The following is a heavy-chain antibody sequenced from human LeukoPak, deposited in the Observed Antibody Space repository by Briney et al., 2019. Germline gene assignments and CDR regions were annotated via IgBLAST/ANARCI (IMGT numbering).Heavy chain of an antibody. CDR1: ELTFSTYG. V-gene: IGHV3-21*04. J-gene: IGHJ2*01. Sequence: GGSLRLSCAASELTFSTYGMHWVRQAPGKGLEWVSSIGPSGGSIFYADSVKGRITISRDNAQNSLHLQLSSLRADDTAVYYCARLAGSRPPWYLDLWGRGTLVTVSS. CDR3: ARLAGSRPPWYLDL. CDR2: IGPSGGSI. D-gene: IGHD6-19*01.